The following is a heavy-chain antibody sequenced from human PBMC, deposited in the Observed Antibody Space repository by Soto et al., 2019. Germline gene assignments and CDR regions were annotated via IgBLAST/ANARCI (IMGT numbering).Heavy chain of an antibody. CDR3: AKVRADYYDSSGPIDY. V-gene: IGHV3-23*01. D-gene: IGHD3-22*01. Sequence: EVQLLESGGGLVQTGGSLRLSCAASGFTFSSYVMSWVRQAPGKGLEWVSAISGSGGSTYYGDSVKGRFTISRDNSKNTLYLQMNSLRAEDTAVYYCAKVRADYYDSSGPIDYWGQGTLVTVSS. J-gene: IGHJ4*02. CDR1: GFTFSSYV. CDR2: ISGSGGST.